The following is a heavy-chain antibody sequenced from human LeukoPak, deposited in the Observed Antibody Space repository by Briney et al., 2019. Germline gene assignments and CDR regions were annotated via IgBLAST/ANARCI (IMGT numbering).Heavy chain of an antibody. Sequence: SETLSLTCTVSGGSIISGGSYWGWIRQPPGKGLEWIGSIYYSGSTWYNPALKSRATISVDTPKNQFSLRLTSVTAADTAVYYCSRQDCSQSSCFYWYFDLWGRGTLLTVSS. CDR2: IYYSGST. V-gene: IGHV4-39*07. CDR1: GGSIISGGSY. CDR3: SRQDCSQSSCFYWYFDL. J-gene: IGHJ2*01. D-gene: IGHD2-2*01.